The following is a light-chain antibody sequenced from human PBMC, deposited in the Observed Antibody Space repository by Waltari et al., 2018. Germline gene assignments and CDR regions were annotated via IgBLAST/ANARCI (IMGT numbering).Light chain of an antibody. CDR1: SSNVGGYNY. V-gene: IGLV2-11*01. J-gene: IGLJ1*01. CDR2: NVS. Sequence: QSALTQPRSVSGSPGQSVTISCTGTSSNVGGYNYVFWYQHRPGKAPKLMIYNVSNRPSGVPDRFSGSKSANTASLTISGLQAEDEADYYYCSYAGGNTYVFGTGTKVTVL. CDR3: CSYAGGNTYV.